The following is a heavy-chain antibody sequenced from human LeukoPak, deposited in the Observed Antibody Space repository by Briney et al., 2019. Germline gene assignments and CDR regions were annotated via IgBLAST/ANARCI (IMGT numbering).Heavy chain of an antibody. D-gene: IGHD3-3*01. J-gene: IGHJ4*02. CDR1: GGSISSYY. CDR2: IYTSGST. V-gene: IGHV4-4*07. Sequence: SETLSLTCTVSGGSISSYYWSWIRQPAGKGLEWIGRIYTSGSTNYNPSLKSRVTMSVDTSKNQFSLKLSSVTAADTAVYYCAREGITIFGVVTFFDYWGQGTLVTVSS. CDR3: AREGITIFGVVTFFDY.